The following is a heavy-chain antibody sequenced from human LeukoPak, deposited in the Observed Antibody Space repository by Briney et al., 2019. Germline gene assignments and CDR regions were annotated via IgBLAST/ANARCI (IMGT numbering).Heavy chain of an antibody. D-gene: IGHD1-26*01. CDR1: GGSISSYY. J-gene: IGHJ4*02. CDR3: ARIGSGSYRQEHYFDY. CDR2: IYYSGST. V-gene: IGHV4-59*01. Sequence: SETLSLTCTVSGGSISSYYWSWIRQPPGKGLEWIGYIYYSGSTNYNPSLKSRVTISVDTSKNQFSLKLSSVTAADTAVYYCARIGSGSYRQEHYFDYWGQGTLVTVSS.